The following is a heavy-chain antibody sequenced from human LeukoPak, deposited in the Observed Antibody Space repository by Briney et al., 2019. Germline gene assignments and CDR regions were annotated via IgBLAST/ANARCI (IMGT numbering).Heavy chain of an antibody. V-gene: IGHV3-74*01. CDR1: GFTFSNYN. CDR2: IKSDGSTT. Sequence: GGSLRLSCAASGFTFSNYNMNWVRQAPGKGLVWVSRIKSDGSTTNYADSVKGRFTISRDNAKNTLYLQMNSLRAEDTAVYYCARELAVGGTWFDPWGQGTLVTVSS. D-gene: IGHD6-19*01. CDR3: ARELAVGGTWFDP. J-gene: IGHJ5*02.